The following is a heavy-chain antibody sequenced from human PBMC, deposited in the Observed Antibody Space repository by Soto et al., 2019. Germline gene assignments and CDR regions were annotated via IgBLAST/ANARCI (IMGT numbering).Heavy chain of an antibody. J-gene: IGHJ4*02. CDR2: ISGSGAST. D-gene: IGHD3-9*01. CDR1: GFSFGGYA. Sequence: EVHLSESGGGLVQPGGSLRLSCAASGFSFGGYAVTWVRQAPGKGLEWVSTISGSGASTYYADSVKGRFTISRDNPKNTVYLQTNSLKAGDTALYYCAKTESFNGYYNAFDCWGQGTRVTVSS. CDR3: AKTESFNGYYNAFDC. V-gene: IGHV3-23*01.